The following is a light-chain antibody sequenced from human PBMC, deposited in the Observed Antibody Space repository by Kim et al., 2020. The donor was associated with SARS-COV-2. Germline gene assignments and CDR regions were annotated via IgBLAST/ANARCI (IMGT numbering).Light chain of an antibody. CDR3: QQLSTCPLT. J-gene: IGKJ1*01. CDR1: QDIGCS. CDR2: AAS. Sequence: VSVGESATITCRASQDIGCSLAWYHQKPGKAPSLLIYAASTWQSGIPSRFSGSGSGTDFSLTISSLQPEDFAAYYCQQLSTCPLTFGEGTKVDIK. V-gene: IGKV1-9*01.